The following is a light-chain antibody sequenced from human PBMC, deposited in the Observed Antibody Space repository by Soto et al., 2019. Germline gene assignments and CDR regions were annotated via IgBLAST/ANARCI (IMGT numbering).Light chain of an antibody. CDR3: CSYAGSATVV. V-gene: IGLV2-23*01. J-gene: IGLJ2*01. CDR2: EGS. CDR1: SSNIGAYNS. Sequence: QSALTQPASVSGSPGQSITVSCTGTSSNIGAYNSVSWYQQHPGKVPKVLIYEGSKRPSGVSDRFSGSKSGNTASLTISGLQSEDEAYYYCCSYAGSATVVFGGGTKLTVL.